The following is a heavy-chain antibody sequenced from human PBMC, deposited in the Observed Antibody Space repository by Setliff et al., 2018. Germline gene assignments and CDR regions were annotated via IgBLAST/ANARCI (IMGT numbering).Heavy chain of an antibody. Sequence: GGSLRLSCAASGFTFSSYSMNWVRQAPGKGLEWVSSISSSSSYIYYADSVKGRFTISRDNAKNSLYLQMNSLRAEDTAVYYCAKDLAYYDILTGLDYWGQGTLVTVSS. CDR3: AKDLAYYDILTGLDY. J-gene: IGHJ4*02. CDR1: GFTFSSYS. CDR2: ISSSSSYI. D-gene: IGHD3-9*01. V-gene: IGHV3-21*01.